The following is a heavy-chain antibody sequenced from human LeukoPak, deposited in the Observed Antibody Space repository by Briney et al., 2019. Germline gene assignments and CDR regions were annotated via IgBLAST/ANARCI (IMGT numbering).Heavy chain of an antibody. J-gene: IGHJ3*02. Sequence: GGSLRLSCEASGFTFSAYAMTWVRQAPGKGLEWVSSISSTSSYIYYADSVKGRFTISRDNAKDSLYLQMNSLRAEDTAVYYCAREGVDAFDIWGQGTMVTVSS. V-gene: IGHV3-21*01. CDR2: ISSTSSYI. CDR3: AREGVDAFDI. D-gene: IGHD3-10*01. CDR1: GFTFSAYA.